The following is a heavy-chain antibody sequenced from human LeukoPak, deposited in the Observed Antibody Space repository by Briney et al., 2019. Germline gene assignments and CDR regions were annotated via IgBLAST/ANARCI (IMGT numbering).Heavy chain of an antibody. CDR3: AKGQVASGNTLRFDS. J-gene: IGHJ4*02. V-gene: IGHV3-23*01. Sequence: GGSLRLSCAVSGFTFSTYPMSWVRQAPGKGLEWVSSISGSGGNTYYADSVKGRFTISRDNSKNTLYMQMNSLRAEDTAVYYCAKGQVASGNTLRFDSWGQGTLVTVSS. CDR1: GFTFSTYP. CDR2: ISGSGGNT. D-gene: IGHD4-23*01.